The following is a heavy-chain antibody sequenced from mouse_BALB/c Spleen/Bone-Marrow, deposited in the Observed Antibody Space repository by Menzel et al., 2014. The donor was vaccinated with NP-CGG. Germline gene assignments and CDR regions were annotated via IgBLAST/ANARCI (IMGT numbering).Heavy chain of an antibody. CDR2: IYPGSGNS. J-gene: IGHJ2*01. V-gene: IGHV1-84*02. D-gene: IGHD2-4*01. Sequence: QVQLQQSGPELVKPGASVKISCKASGYSFIDYYINWVKQKPGQGLEWIGWIYPGSGNSKNNEKFKGKATLTVDTSSSTAYMQLSSLTSEDTAVYFCARDDYDYFDYWGQGTPLTVSS. CDR3: ARDDYDYFDY. CDR1: GYSFIDYY.